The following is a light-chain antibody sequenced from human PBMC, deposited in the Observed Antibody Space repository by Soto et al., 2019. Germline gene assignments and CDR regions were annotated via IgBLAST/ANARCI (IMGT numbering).Light chain of an antibody. CDR3: LQDYIYPYT. CDR2: GTS. J-gene: IGKJ2*01. Sequence: AIQMTQSPSSLSVSVGDRVTITCRASQDIRNDLGWYQQKPGKAPKLLIYGTSNLQSGVPSRFSGSGFCTDFTLTISSLQPEDFAIYYCLQDYIYPYTFGHGTKLEIK. CDR1: QDIRND. V-gene: IGKV1-6*01.